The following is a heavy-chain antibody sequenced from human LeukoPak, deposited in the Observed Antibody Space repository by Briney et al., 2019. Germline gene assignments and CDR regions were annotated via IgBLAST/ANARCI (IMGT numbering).Heavy chain of an antibody. CDR1: GYIFTGYY. J-gene: IGHJ4*02. CDR3: ARDERYSDADHHYPDLGY. V-gene: IGHV1-2*02. CDR2: INPNGGAT. Sequence: ASVKVSCKASGYIFTGYYLFWVRQAPGQGLEWMGWINPNGGATSYAQKFQGRVTLTCDTSIRTTYMELSSLTSDDTAVYYCARDERYSDADHHYPDLGYWGQGTLVTVSS. D-gene: IGHD3-16*01.